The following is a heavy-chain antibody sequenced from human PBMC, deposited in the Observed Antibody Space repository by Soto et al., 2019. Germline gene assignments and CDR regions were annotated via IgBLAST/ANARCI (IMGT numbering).Heavy chain of an antibody. D-gene: IGHD1-26*01. Sequence: QLXXQXSXPGLVKPSETLSLTCIVSGGSISXXXYXXXWIRQPPGKGLEWIGNIYYSGSTYYNPSLXXXXXXXXXXXXXXXXXXXXXXXAADTAVYYCARLTTGSYPRVFNYWGQGTLVTVXS. J-gene: IGHJ4*02. V-gene: IGHV4-39*01. CDR1: GGSISXXXYX. CDR3: ARLTTGSYPRVFNY. CDR2: IYYSGST.